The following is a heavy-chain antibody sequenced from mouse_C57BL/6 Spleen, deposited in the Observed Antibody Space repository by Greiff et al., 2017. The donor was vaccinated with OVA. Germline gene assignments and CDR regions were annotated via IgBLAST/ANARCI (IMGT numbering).Heavy chain of an antibody. CDR3: AMPYYYGSSSHWYFDV. CDR2: ILPGSGST. Sequence: QVQLQQSGAELMKPGASVKLSCKATGYTFTGYWLEWVKQRPGHGLEWIGEILPGSGSTNYNEKFKGKATFTADTSSNTAYMQLSSLTTEDSAIYYCAMPYYYGSSSHWYFDVWGTGTTVTVSS. CDR1: GYTFTGYW. J-gene: IGHJ1*03. D-gene: IGHD1-1*01. V-gene: IGHV1-9*01.